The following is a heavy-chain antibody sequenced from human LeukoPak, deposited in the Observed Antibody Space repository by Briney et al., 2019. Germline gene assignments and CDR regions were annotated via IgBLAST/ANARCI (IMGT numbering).Heavy chain of an antibody. Sequence: GRSLRLSCAASGFTFNTYTMNWVRQAPGKGLEWVSSISGSSSYIYYADSVKGRFTISRDNAKNSLYLQMNSLRAEDTAVYYCARDRGWPDYYYYMDVWGKGTTVTVSS. V-gene: IGHV3-21*01. CDR3: ARDRGWPDYYYYMDV. J-gene: IGHJ6*03. CDR1: GFTFNTYT. D-gene: IGHD5-24*01. CDR2: ISGSSSYI.